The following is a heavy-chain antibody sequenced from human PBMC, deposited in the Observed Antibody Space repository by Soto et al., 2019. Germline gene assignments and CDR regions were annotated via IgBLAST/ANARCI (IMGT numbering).Heavy chain of an antibody. J-gene: IGHJ4*02. CDR2: IIPIFGTA. V-gene: IGHV1-69*06. Sequence: AVKVSCKASGGTFSSYAISWVRQAPGQGLEWMGGIIPIFGTANYAQKFQGRVTITADKSTSTAYMELSSLRSEDTAVYYCARVVVVAATWYYFDYWGQGTLVTVSS. CDR3: ARVVVVAATWYYFDY. D-gene: IGHD2-15*01. CDR1: GGTFSSYA.